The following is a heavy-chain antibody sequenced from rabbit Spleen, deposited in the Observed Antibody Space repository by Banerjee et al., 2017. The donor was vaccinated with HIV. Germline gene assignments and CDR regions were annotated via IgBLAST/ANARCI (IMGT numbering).Heavy chain of an antibody. CDR1: GFDFSSYY. Sequence: QSLEESGGDLVKPGGSLTLSCKASGFDFSSYYMNWVRQAPGKGLEWIGYIVPVFGFTYYANWVNGRFTISSHNAQNTVTLQMTSLTAADSATYFCARRDGGAFNLWGPGTLVTVS. D-gene: IGHD2-1*01. CDR3: ARRDGGAFNL. V-gene: IGHV1S7*01. J-gene: IGHJ4*01. CDR2: IVPVFGFT.